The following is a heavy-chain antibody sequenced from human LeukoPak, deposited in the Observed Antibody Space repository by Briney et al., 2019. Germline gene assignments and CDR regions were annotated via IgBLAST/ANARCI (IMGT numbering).Heavy chain of an antibody. D-gene: IGHD1-1*01. CDR3: AKGTLQQFDY. J-gene: IGHJ4*02. CDR1: GFTFSSYA. V-gene: IGHV3-23*01. CDR2: ITGNGGYT. Sequence: GGSLRLSCAASGFTFSSYAMNWVRQAPGKGLEWVSGITGNGGYTYYADSVKGRFTISRDNSRSTLYLQMNSPGAEDTAIYYCAKGTLQQFDYWGQGTLVTVSS.